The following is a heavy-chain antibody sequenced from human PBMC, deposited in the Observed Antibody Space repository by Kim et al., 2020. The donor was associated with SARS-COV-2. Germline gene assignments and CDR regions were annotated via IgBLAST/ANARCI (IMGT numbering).Heavy chain of an antibody. CDR3: ARRREGAGYYFDY. V-gene: IGHV3-72*01. J-gene: IGHJ4*02. D-gene: IGHD3-16*01. Sequence: QYAPSVKDRFSISRDDSKSSLSLQMNSLKIEDTAVYYCARRREGAGYYFDYWGQGTLVTVSS.